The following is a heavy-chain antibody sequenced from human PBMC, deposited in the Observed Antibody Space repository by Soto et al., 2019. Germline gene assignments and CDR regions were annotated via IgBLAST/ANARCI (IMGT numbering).Heavy chain of an antibody. CDR1: GFTFSSYW. CDR3: VKDESINWYSGHFRH. CDR2: TNEDGSII. D-gene: IGHD6-13*01. Sequence: EVQLVESGGGLVQPGGSLRLSCAASGFTFSSYWMHWVRQVPGKGLVWVSRTNEDGSIINYADSVKGRFTISRDNAKNSLHLQMNSLSAEDTAFYYCVKDESINWYSGHFRHWGQGTLVTVSS. J-gene: IGHJ1*01. V-gene: IGHV3-74*01.